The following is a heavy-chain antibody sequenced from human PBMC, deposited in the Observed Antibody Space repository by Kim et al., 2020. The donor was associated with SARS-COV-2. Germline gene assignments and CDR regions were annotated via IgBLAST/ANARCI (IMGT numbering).Heavy chain of an antibody. CDR1: GGSISSGGYS. D-gene: IGHD6-19*01. Sequence: SETLSLTCAVSGGSISSGGYSWSWIRQPPGKGLEWIGYIYHSGSTYYNPSLKSRVTISVERSKNQFSLKLSSVTAADTAVYYCARASQWLARGFDYWGQGTLVTVSS. CDR2: IYHSGST. CDR3: ARASQWLARGFDY. J-gene: IGHJ4*02. V-gene: IGHV4-30-2*01.